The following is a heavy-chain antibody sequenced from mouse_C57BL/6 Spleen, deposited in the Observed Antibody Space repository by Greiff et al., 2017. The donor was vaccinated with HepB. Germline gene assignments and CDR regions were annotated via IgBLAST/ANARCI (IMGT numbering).Heavy chain of an antibody. D-gene: IGHD4-1*01. V-gene: IGHV1-26*01. Sequence: EVQLQQSGPELVKPGASVKISCKASGYTFTDYYMNWVKQSHGKSLEWIGDINPNNGGTSYNQKFKGKATLTVDKSSSTAYMELRSLTSEDSAVYYCARNAGTSAMDYWGQGTSVTVSS. CDR1: GYTFTDYY. J-gene: IGHJ4*01. CDR3: ARNAGTSAMDY. CDR2: INPNNGGT.